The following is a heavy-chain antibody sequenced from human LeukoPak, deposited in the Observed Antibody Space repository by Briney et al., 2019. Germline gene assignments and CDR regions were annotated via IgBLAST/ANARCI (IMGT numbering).Heavy chain of an antibody. Sequence: SETLSLTCTVSGGSISSSSYYWGWIRQPPVNGLEWIGSSYYSGSTYYNPSLKSRVTISVDTSKNQFSLKLSSVTAADTAVYYCARSIRGYSSGGYYFDYWGRGTLITVSS. CDR2: SYYSGST. D-gene: IGHD6-19*01. CDR1: GGSISSSSYY. V-gene: IGHV4-39*01. J-gene: IGHJ4*02. CDR3: ARSIRGYSSGGYYFDY.